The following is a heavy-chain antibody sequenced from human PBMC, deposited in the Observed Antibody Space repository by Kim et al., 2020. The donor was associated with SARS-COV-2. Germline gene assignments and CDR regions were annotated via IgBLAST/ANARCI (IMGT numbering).Heavy chain of an antibody. CDR3: ATIPRRGSGSVDY. D-gene: IGHD3-10*01. V-gene: IGHV1-3*01. J-gene: IGHJ4*02. Sequence: YSQKFQGRVTITRDTSASTAYMELSSLRSEDTAVYYCATIPRRGSGSVDYWGQGTLVTVSS.